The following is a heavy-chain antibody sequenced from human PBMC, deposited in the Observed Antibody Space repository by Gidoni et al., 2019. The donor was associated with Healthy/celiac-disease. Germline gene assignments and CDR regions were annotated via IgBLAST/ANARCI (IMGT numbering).Heavy chain of an antibody. Sequence: EVQLVESGGGLVKPGGSLRLSCAASGFTFSSYSMNWVRQAPGKGLEWVSSISSSSSYIYYADSVKGRFTISRDNAKNSLYLQMNSLRDEDTAVYYCARNFWSGSYFDYWGQGTLVTVSS. CDR3: ARNFWSGSYFDY. J-gene: IGHJ4*02. D-gene: IGHD3-3*01. CDR2: ISSSSSYI. V-gene: IGHV3-21*01. CDR1: GFTFSSYS.